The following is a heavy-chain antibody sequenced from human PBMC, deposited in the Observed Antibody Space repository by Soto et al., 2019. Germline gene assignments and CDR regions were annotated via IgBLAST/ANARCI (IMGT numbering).Heavy chain of an antibody. CDR3: AKPAAPTRTLHAVWSY. D-gene: IGHD2-21*01. Sequence: WGSLRLSCAVSGFTFSNYALHWVRQAPGKGLEWVAVISYDGGNKYYADSVKGRFTISRENYKNRPSLQMNSLRPADTAVDYCAKPAAPTRTLHAVWSYWGQGTLGTVAS. V-gene: IGHV3-30*04. CDR2: ISYDGGNK. J-gene: IGHJ4*02. CDR1: GFTFSNYA.